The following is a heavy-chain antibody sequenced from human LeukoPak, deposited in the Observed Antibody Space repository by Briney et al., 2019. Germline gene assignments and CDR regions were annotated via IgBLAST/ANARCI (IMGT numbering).Heavy chain of an antibody. CDR1: GFTFSSYG. D-gene: IGHD6-19*01. Sequence: PGRSPRLSCAASGFTFSSYGMHWVRQAPGKGLEWVAVISYDGSNKYYADSVKVRFTISRDNSKNTLSLQMNSLRAEDTAVYYCANGEQWLVNYWGQGTLVTVSS. CDR3: ANGEQWLVNY. J-gene: IGHJ4*02. CDR2: ISYDGSNK. V-gene: IGHV3-30*18.